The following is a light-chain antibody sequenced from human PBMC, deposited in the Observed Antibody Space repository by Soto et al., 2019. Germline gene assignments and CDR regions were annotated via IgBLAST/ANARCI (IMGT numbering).Light chain of an antibody. CDR1: QSVSSSY. CDR2: GAS. Sequence: EIVLTQSPGTLSLSPGERATLSCRASQSVSSSYLAWYQQKPGQSPRLLIYGASSRAIDIPDRFSGSGSGSDFTLTISRLEPEDSAVYYCQQYGSSYTFGQGTKLEIK. CDR3: QQYGSSYT. J-gene: IGKJ2*01. V-gene: IGKV3-20*01.